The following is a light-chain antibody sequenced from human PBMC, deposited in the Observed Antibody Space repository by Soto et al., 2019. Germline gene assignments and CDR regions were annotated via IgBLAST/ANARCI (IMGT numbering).Light chain of an antibody. V-gene: IGKV2-28*01. Sequence: DIVMTQSPLSLPVTPGEPASISCRSSQSLLHSNGYNYLNWYLQKPGQSPQVLIYLGSNRASGVPDRFSGIGSGTDFTLKISRVEAEDVGVYYCMQALQTPWTFGQGTKVEIK. CDR3: MQALQTPWT. CDR2: LGS. CDR1: QSLLHSNGYNY. J-gene: IGKJ1*01.